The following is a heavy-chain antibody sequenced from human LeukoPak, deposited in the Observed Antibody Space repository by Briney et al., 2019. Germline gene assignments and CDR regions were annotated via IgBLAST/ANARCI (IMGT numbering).Heavy chain of an antibody. Sequence: PSETLSLTCTVSGGSISSYYWSWIRQPAGKGLEWIGRIYSTGSTNYNPSLKSRVTMSVDTSKNQFSLRLRSVTAADTAVYYCARSMVRGVIISRYYYYGMDVWGQGTTVTVSS. J-gene: IGHJ6*02. D-gene: IGHD3-10*01. CDR3: ARSMVRGVIISRYYYYGMDV. CDR2: IYSTGST. V-gene: IGHV4-4*07. CDR1: GGSISSYY.